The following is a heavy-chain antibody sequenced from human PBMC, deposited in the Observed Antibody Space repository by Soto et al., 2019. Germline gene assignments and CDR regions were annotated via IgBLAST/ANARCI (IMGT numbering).Heavy chain of an antibody. D-gene: IGHD3-3*01. J-gene: IGHJ4*02. CDR3: AKSTSDYDFWSGYHNFDY. V-gene: IGHV3-23*01. Sequence: GSLRLSCAASGFTFSSYAMSWVRQAPGKGLEWVSAISGSGGSTYYADSVKGRFTISRDNSKNTLYLQMNSLRAEDTAVYYCAKSTSDYDFWSGYHNFDYWGQGTLVTVSS. CDR1: GFTFSSYA. CDR2: ISGSGGST.